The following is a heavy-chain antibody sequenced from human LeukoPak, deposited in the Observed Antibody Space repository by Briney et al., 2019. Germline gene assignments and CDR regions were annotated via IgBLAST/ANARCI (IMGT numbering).Heavy chain of an antibody. D-gene: IGHD5-18*01. J-gene: IGHJ4*02. Sequence: SGESLKISCKGSGYSFISYWIGWVRQMPGKGLEWMGIIYPGDSDTRYSPSFQGQVTISADKSISTAYLQWSSLTASDTAMYYCGRRSEYSYGVDYWGQGTLVTVSS. CDR1: GYSFISYW. CDR2: IYPGDSDT. CDR3: GRRSEYSYGVDY. V-gene: IGHV5-51*01.